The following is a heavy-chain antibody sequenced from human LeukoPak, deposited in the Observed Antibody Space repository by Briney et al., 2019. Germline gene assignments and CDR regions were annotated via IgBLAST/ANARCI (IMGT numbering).Heavy chain of an antibody. CDR2: IYHTGIT. CDR1: GGSIGSGTHY. J-gene: IGHJ4*02. V-gene: IGHV4-31*03. D-gene: IGHD3-16*01. Sequence: SETLSLTCTVSGGSIGSGTHYSNWIRQHPGKGLEWIGYIYHTGITSYNPSLKGRVIMSVDTSMNQVFLRLSSLTAADTAVYYCAASSGVTLGRFWGQGTLVSVSS. CDR3: AASSGVTLGRF.